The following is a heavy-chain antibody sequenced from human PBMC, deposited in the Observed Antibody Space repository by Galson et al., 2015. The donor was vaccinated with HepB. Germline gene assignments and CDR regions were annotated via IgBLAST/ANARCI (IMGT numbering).Heavy chain of an antibody. CDR2: FGTSGDKT. CDR1: GFALSHYG. Sequence: SLRLSCAASGFALSHYGMNWVRQAPGKGLEWVSGFGTSGDKTSYADSVKGRVTISRDNSRNTLYLQMNSLRAEDTAVYYCAKRLFVPTDCWGQGTLVTVSS. J-gene: IGHJ4*02. CDR3: AKRLFVPTDC. V-gene: IGHV3-23*01.